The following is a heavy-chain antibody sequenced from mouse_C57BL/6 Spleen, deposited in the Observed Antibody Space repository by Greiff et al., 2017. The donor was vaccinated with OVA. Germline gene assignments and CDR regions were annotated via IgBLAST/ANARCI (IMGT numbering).Heavy chain of an antibody. CDR1: GYTFTDYN. CDR2: INPNNGGT. V-gene: IGHV1-18*01. D-gene: IGHD1-1*01. CDR3: ARGAGERSSYFDY. Sequence: EVQLQQSGPELVKPGASVKIPCKASGYTFTDYNMDWVKQSHGKSLEWIGDINPNNGGTIYNQKFKGKATLTVDKSSCTAYMELRSLTSEDTAVYYCARGAGERSSYFDYRGQGTTLTVSS. J-gene: IGHJ2*01.